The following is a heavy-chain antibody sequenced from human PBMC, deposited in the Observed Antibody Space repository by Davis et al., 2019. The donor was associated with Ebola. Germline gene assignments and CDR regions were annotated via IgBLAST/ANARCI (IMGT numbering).Heavy chain of an antibody. V-gene: IGHV3-21*01. Sequence: GESLKISCAASGFIFSNYWMNWVRQAPGKGLEWVSSISSSSSYIYYADSVKGRFTISRDNSKNMLYLQMNSLKVEDTAVYYCARETDGMDVWGKGTTVTVSS. J-gene: IGHJ6*04. CDR3: ARETDGMDV. CDR1: GFIFSNYW. CDR2: ISSSSSYI.